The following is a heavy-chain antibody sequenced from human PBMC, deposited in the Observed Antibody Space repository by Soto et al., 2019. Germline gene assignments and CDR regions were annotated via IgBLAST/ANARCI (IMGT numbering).Heavy chain of an antibody. V-gene: IGHV1-69*04. CDR2: IIPILGIA. J-gene: IGHJ1*01. CDR3: ARDCSGGSCYTQAYKFQH. Sequence: SVKVSCKASGGTFSSYTISWVRQAPGQGLEWMGRIIPILGIANYAQKFQGRVTITADKSTSTAYMELSSLRSVDTAVYYCARDCSGGSCYTQAYKFQHWGQGTLVTVSS. D-gene: IGHD2-15*01. CDR1: GGTFSSYT.